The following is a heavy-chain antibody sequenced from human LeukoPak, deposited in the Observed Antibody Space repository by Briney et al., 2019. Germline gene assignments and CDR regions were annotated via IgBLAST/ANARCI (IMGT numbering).Heavy chain of an antibody. Sequence: PGGSLRLSCAASGFTFSGSAMHWVRQAPGKGLEWVANIKQDGSEKYYVDSVKGRFTISRDNAKNSLYLQMNSLRAEDTAVYYCASSQWSKNWFDPWGQGTLVTVSS. CDR3: ASSQWSKNWFDP. V-gene: IGHV3-7*01. CDR2: IKQDGSEK. CDR1: GFTFSGSA. D-gene: IGHD2-15*01. J-gene: IGHJ5*02.